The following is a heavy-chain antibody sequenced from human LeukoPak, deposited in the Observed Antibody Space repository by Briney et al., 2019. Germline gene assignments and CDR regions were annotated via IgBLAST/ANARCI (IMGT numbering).Heavy chain of an antibody. V-gene: IGHV7-4-1*02. J-gene: IGHJ6*03. Sequence: ASVKVSCKTSGYTFTNYAINCVRQAPGQGLEWMGWINTDTGNPTYALGFTGRFVFSLDTSVSTAYLQISSLKPEDTAVYYCARDSGQLLYRYYMDVWGKGTTVTVSS. CDR1: GYTFTNYA. CDR2: INTDTGNP. CDR3: ARDSGQLLYRYYMDV. D-gene: IGHD2-2*02.